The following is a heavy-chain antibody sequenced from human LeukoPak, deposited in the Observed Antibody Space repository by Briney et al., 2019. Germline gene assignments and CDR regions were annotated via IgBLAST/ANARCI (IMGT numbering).Heavy chain of an antibody. D-gene: IGHD6-13*01. V-gene: IGHV4-39*01. CDR1: GGSISSGSHH. Sequence: SETLSLTCTVSGGSISSGSHHWGWFRQSPGKGLEWIGSIYDSRTIYYNPSLNSRVTISAVTSKNQFSLQLNSVTAADTAVYYCARAPPGIAAAGSRFNWFDPWGQGTLVTVSS. CDR3: ARAPPGIAAAGSRFNWFDP. J-gene: IGHJ5*02. CDR2: IYDSRTI.